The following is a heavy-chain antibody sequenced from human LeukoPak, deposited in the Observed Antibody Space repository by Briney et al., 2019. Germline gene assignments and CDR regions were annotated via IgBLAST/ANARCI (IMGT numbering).Heavy chain of an antibody. V-gene: IGHV3-11*06. CDR3: AGGDRVADY. CDR2: ISGSGSDT. D-gene: IGHD2-15*01. J-gene: IGHJ4*02. CDR1: GFTFNAFY. Sequence: GGSLRLSCAASGFTFNAFYMSWIRQAPGKGLEWVSYISGSGSDTNYADSVRGRFTISRDNAKNSLYLQMYSLRAEDTAVYFCAGGDRVADYWGQGALVTVSS.